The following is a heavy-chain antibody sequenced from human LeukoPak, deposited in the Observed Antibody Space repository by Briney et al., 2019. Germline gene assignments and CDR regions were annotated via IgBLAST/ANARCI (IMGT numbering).Heavy chain of an antibody. Sequence: SQTLSLTCTVSGGSISSGGYYWSWIRQHPGKGLEWVGYIYYSGSTYYNPSLKSRVTISVDTSKNQFSLKLSSVTAADTAVYYCARDRSRDAFDIWGQGAMVTVSS. CDR2: IYYSGST. CDR1: GGSISSGGYY. V-gene: IGHV4-31*03. CDR3: ARDRSRDAFDI. J-gene: IGHJ3*02.